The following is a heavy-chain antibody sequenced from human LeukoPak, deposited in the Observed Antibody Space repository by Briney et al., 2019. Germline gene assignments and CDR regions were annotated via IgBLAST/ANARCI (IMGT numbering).Heavy chain of an antibody. CDR1: GLTFSSYG. Sequence: TGGSLRLSCAASGLTFSSYGMHWVRQAPGKGLEWVAVILNDGSQEKYADSVKGRFTISRDNSKNTLFLQMNSLRAEDTAVYYCARDDALGDNALDIWGQGTMVTVSS. CDR3: ARDDALGDNALDI. CDR2: ILNDGSQE. V-gene: IGHV3-33*01. J-gene: IGHJ3*02. D-gene: IGHD3-16*01.